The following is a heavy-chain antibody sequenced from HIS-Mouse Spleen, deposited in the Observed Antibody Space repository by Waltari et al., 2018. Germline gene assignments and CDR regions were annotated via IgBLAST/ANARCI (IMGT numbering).Heavy chain of an antibody. CDR2: IWYDGSNK. CDR3: AKDLARKDSGYDAFDI. J-gene: IGHJ3*02. D-gene: IGHD5-12*01. CDR1: GFTFSSYG. Sequence: VQLVESGGGVVQPGRSLRRSCAASGFTFSSYGVHWVRQAPGKGLEWVAVIWYDGSNKYYADSVKGRFTISRDNSKNTLYLQMNSLRAEDTAVYYCAKDLARKDSGYDAFDIWGQGTMVTVSS. V-gene: IGHV3-33*06.